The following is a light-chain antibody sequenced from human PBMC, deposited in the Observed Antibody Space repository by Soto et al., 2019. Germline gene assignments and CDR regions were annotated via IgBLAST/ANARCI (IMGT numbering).Light chain of an antibody. V-gene: IGKV3-20*01. J-gene: IGKJ5*01. CDR2: GAY. Sequence: EIVLTQSPGTLSLSPGEIATLSCRASQSVSSSYLAWYQQKPGQAPRLLIYGAYSRATGITDRFSGSGSGTDFTLTISRLEPEDFAVYYCQQYGSSPITVGQVTRLEIK. CDR1: QSVSSSY. CDR3: QQYGSSPIT.